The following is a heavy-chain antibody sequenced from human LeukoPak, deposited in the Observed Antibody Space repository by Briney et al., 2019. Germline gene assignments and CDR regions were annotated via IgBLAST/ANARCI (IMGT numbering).Heavy chain of an antibody. CDR1: GFTFSSYA. J-gene: IGHJ4*02. D-gene: IGHD1-26*01. Sequence: GGSLRLSCAASGFTFSSYAMSWVRQAPGKGLEWVSSISSSGASTYYADSVKGRFTISRDNSKNTLYLQTNSLRAEDTAVYHCAKGGRELRAYFDYWGQGTLVTVSS. V-gene: IGHV3-23*01. CDR2: ISSSGAST. CDR3: AKGGRELRAYFDY.